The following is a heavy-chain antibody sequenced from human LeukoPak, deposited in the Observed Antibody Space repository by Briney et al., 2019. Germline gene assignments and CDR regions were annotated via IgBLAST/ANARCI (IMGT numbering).Heavy chain of an antibody. CDR3: ARNWNGRSGQPIPWFDP. J-gene: IGHJ5*02. D-gene: IGHD1-1*01. Sequence: PGRSLRLSCAASGFTFSSYGMHWVRQAPGKGLEWVSVIYSGGSTYYADSVKGRFTISRHNSKNTLYLQMNSLRAEDTAVYYCARNWNGRSGQPIPWFDPWGQGTLVTVSS. V-gene: IGHV3-53*04. CDR1: GFTFSSYG. CDR2: IYSGGST.